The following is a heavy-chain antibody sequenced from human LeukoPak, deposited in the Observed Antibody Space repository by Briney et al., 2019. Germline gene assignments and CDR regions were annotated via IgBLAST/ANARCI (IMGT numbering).Heavy chain of an antibody. CDR1: GGSFSGYY. V-gene: IGHV4-34*01. CDR2: INHSGST. J-gene: IGHJ5*02. CDR3: ARGPRFGELLWHWFDP. Sequence: SETLSLTCAVYGGSFSGYYWSWIRQPPGKGLEWIGEINHSGSTNYNPSLKSRVTISVDTSKNQFSLKLRSVTAADTAVYYCARGPRFGELLWHWFDPWGQGTLVTVSS. D-gene: IGHD3-10*01.